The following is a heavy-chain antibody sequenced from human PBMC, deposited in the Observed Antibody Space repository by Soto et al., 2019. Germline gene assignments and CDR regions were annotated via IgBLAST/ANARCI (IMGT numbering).Heavy chain of an antibody. Sequence: SETLSLTCTVSGDSMSSHYWNWVRQTPGKGLEWIGCIYFTGSTIYNPSLESRVTMSVDTSKNQFSLRLNSVTAADTAVYYCARQTTASAPFDNWGKGTLVTVS. V-gene: IGHV4-59*08. J-gene: IGHJ4*02. CDR3: ARQTTASAPFDN. D-gene: IGHD4-17*01. CDR1: GDSMSSHY. CDR2: IYFTGST.